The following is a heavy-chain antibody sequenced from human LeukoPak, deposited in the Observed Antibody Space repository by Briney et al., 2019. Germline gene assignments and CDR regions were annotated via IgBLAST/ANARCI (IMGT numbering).Heavy chain of an antibody. CDR3: ARDTPLGIAANYYYGMDV. CDR2: MNPNSGNT. V-gene: IGHV1-8*01. J-gene: IGHJ6*02. Sequence: ASVKVSCKASGYTFTSYDINWVRQATGQGLEWMGWMNPNSGNTGYAQKFQGRVTMTRNTSISTAYMELRSLRSDDTAVYYCARDTPLGIAANYYYGMDVWGQGTTVTVSS. D-gene: IGHD6-25*01. CDR1: GYTFTSYD.